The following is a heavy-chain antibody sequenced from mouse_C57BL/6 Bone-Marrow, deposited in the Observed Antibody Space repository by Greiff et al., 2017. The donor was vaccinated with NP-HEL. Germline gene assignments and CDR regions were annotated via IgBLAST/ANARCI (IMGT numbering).Heavy chain of an antibody. V-gene: IGHV1-81*01. D-gene: IGHD1-1*01. Sequence: VQLPESGAELARPGASVKLSCKASGYNFTSYGISWVKQRTGQGLEWIGEIYPRSGNTYYNEKFKGKATLTADKSSSTAYLELRSLTSEDSAVFFCARSRISITTVVATDFDYWGQGTTPTVSA. CDR1: GYNFTSYG. CDR2: IYPRSGNT. J-gene: IGHJ2*01. CDR3: ARSRISITTVVATDFDY.